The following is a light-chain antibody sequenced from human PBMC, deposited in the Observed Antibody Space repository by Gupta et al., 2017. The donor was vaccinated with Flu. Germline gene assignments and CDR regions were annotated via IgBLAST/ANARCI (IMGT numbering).Light chain of an antibody. V-gene: IGKV3-11*01. CDR3: QQYSNWPRT. CDR1: QNIDNY. CDR2: DAS. J-gene: IGKJ2*01. Sequence: EIVLTQSPATLSLSPGERATLSCRASQNIDNYLLGWYQQKPGQAPRLLISDASNRATGIPARFSGSGSGTDFTLTISSLEPEDFAVLYCQQYSNWPRTFGQGTNLEIK.